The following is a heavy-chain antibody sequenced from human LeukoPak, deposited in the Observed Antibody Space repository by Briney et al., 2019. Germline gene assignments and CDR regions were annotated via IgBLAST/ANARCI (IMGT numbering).Heavy chain of an antibody. D-gene: IGHD3-10*01. J-gene: IGHJ4*02. Sequence: PSETLSLTCTVSGGSISSSSYYWGWIRQPPGKGLEWIGSIYYSGSTYYNPSLKSRVTISVDTSKNQFSLKLSSVTAADTAVYYCAAPGYYYGSGSYRFDYSGQGTLVTVSS. CDR1: GGSISSSSYY. CDR2: IYYSGST. CDR3: AAPGYYYGSGSYRFDY. V-gene: IGHV4-39*01.